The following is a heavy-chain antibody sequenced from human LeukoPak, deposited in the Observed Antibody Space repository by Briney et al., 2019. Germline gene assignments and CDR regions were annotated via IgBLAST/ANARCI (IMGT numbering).Heavy chain of an antibody. CDR2: IIPIFGTA. D-gene: IGHD2-2*01. CDR3: ARGLLAPGPPASWFDP. V-gene: IGHV1-69*13. Sequence: SVKVSRKASGGTFSSYAISWVRQDPGQGLQWMGGIIPIFGTANYAQKFQGRVTITADESTSTAYMELSSLRSEDTAVYYCARGLLAPGPPASWFDPWGQGNLVTVSS. CDR1: GGTFSSYA. J-gene: IGHJ5*02.